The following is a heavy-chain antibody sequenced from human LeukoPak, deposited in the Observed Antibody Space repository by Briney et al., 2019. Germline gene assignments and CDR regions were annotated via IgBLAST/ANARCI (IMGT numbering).Heavy chain of an antibody. CDR2: IIPIFGTA. CDR3: ARDSSGWSHFDY. D-gene: IGHD6-19*01. V-gene: IGHV1-69*01. Sequence: SLKVSCKAYGCTFSSYAISWVRQAPGQGLEWMGGIIPIFGTANYAQKFQGRVTITADESTSTAYMELSSLRSEDTAVYYCARDSSGWSHFDYWGQGTLVTVSS. CDR1: GCTFSSYA. J-gene: IGHJ4*02.